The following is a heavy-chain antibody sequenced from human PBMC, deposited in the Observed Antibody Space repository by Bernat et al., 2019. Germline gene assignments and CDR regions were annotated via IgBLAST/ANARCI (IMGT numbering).Heavy chain of an antibody. Sequence: QVQLQQWGAGLLKPSETLSLTCAVYGGSFSGYYWSWIRQPPGKGLEWIGEINHSGSTNYNPSLKSRVTISVDTSKNQFSLKLSSVTAADTAVYYCARSALWFGESTTQFDYWGQGTLVTVSS. D-gene: IGHD3-10*01. J-gene: IGHJ4*02. V-gene: IGHV4-34*01. CDR2: INHSGST. CDR3: ARSALWFGESTTQFDY. CDR1: GGSFSGYY.